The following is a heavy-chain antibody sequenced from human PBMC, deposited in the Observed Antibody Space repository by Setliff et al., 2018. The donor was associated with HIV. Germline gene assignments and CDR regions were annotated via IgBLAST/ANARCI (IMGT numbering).Heavy chain of an antibody. D-gene: IGHD3-22*01. CDR3: ASLFHDTSAPWLYYFDY. CDR1: GGSMRNYY. J-gene: IGHJ4*02. Sequence: PSETLSLTCSVSGGSMRNYYWSWIRQPPRKGLEWVGLIYTSGRTNYNPSLKSRVTISVDRSKNQFSLNLSSVTAADTALYYCASLFHDTSAPWLYYFDYWGQGTLVTVSS. CDR2: IYTSGRT. V-gene: IGHV4-4*08.